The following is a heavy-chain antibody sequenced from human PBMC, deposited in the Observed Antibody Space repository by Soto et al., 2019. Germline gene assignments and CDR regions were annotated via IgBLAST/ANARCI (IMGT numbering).Heavy chain of an antibody. V-gene: IGHV4-31*03. CDR2: IYYSGST. D-gene: IGHD4-17*01. J-gene: IGHJ4*02. Sequence: ASETLSLTCTVSGGSISSGGYYWSWIRQHPGKGLEWIGYIYYSGSTYYNPSLKSRVTISVDTSKNQFSLKLSSVTAADTAVYYCAREFHDYGDYVFDYWGQGTLVTVSS. CDR3: AREFHDYGDYVFDY. CDR1: GGSISSGGYY.